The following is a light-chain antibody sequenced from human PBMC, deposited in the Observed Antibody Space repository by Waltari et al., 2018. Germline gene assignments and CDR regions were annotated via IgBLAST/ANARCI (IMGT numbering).Light chain of an antibody. J-gene: IGLJ3*02. CDR1: SGHSGNI. CDR3: QTGGHGTWV. V-gene: IGLV4-69*01. Sequence: QLVLTQSPSASASLGASVTLTCPLSSGHSGNIIAWHQQQPEKGPRYLMKVNSDGSHNKGDEIPDRFSGSSSGAEHYLTISSVQSEDEADYYCQTGGHGTWVFGGGTTLTVL. CDR2: VNSDGSH.